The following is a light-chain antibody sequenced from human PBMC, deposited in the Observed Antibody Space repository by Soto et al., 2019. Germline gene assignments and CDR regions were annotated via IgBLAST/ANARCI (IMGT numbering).Light chain of an antibody. V-gene: IGKV1-5*02. CDR3: QQYSSYWT. CDR1: QTISSW. CDR2: DAS. J-gene: IGKJ1*01. Sequence: DIQMTQSPSTLSASVGDRVTIICRASQTISSWLAWYQQKPGKAPKLLIYDASSLESGVPSRFSGSGSGTEFTLTISSLQTEDFATYYCQQYSSYWTFGQGTKVEI.